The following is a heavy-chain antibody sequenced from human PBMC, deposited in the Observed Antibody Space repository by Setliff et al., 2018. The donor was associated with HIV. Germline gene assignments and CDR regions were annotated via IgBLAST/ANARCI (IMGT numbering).Heavy chain of an antibody. CDR3: ARGASSDDSSGYSY. J-gene: IGHJ4*02. D-gene: IGHD3-22*01. Sequence: SETLSLTCSVSGGSVIISHYYWAWIRQPPGKGLEWIGYFYTSGSTNYNPSLKSRVTISGDTSKSQFSLKLTSVTAADTAVYYCARGASSDDSSGYSYWAQGTLVTVSS. V-gene: IGHV4-61*05. CDR1: GGSVIISHYY. CDR2: FYTSGST.